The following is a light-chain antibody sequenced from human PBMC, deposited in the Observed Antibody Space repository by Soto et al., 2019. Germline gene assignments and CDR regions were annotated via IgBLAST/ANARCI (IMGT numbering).Light chain of an antibody. CDR3: QQYNSYPWT. CDR2: DAS. Sequence: DIQMTQSPSSLSASVGDRVTITCRASQRISTYLNWYQQKPGKAPKFLIYDASSLESGVPSRFSGSGSGTEFTLTISSLQPDDFATYYCQQYNSYPWTFGQGTKVDIK. V-gene: IGKV1-5*01. CDR1: QRISTY. J-gene: IGKJ1*01.